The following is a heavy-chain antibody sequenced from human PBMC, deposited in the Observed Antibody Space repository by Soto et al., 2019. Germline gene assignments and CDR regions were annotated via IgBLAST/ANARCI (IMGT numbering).Heavy chain of an antibody. CDR2: INHSGST. CDR1: GGSFSGYY. V-gene: IGHV4-34*01. J-gene: IGHJ5*02. CDR3: ARENTHPDASIAARAKNWFDP. D-gene: IGHD6-6*01. Sequence: SETLSLTCAVYGGSFSGYYWSWIRQPPGKGLEWIGEINHSGSTNYNPSLKSRVTISVDTSKNQFSLKLSSVTAADTAVYYCARENTHPDASIAARAKNWFDPWGQGTLVTVSS.